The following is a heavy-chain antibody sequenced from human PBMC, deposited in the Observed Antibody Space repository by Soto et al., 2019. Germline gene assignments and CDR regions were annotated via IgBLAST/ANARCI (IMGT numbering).Heavy chain of an antibody. CDR3: AREPMPGPGIDNPWYRF. J-gene: IGHJ4*02. Sequence: GGSLRLSCAASGFTFSSYAMHWVRQAPGKGLEWVAVISYDGSNKYYADSVKGRFTISRDNSKNTLYLQMNSLRAEDTAVYYCAREPMPGPGIDNPWYRFWGQGTLVTVSS. CDR1: GFTFSSYA. D-gene: IGHD6-13*01. V-gene: IGHV3-30-3*01. CDR2: ISYDGSNK.